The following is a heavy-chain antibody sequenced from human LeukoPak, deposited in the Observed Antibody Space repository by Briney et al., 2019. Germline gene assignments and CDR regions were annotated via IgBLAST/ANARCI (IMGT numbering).Heavy chain of an antibody. CDR3: ARGGSTSCYTRCWFDP. J-gene: IGHJ5*02. CDR2: ISSSSSYI. V-gene: IGHV3-21*06. Sequence: GGSQRLSCAASGFTISSYSMNWVRQAPGKGLEWVSSISSSSSYIYHADSVKGRFTISRDNAKNSLYLQMNSLRAEDTAVYYCARGGSTSCYTRCWFDPWGQGTLVTVSS. CDR1: GFTISSYS. D-gene: IGHD2-2*02.